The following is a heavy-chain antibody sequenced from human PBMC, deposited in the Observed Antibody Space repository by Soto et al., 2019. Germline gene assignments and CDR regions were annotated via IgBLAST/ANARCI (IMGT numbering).Heavy chain of an antibody. CDR2: IYHSGST. CDR1: GGSISSSNW. J-gene: IGHJ6*02. CDR3: ARYPITIFGVVINYYYGMDV. V-gene: IGHV4-4*02. Sequence: SETLSLTCAVSGGSISSSNWWSWVRQPPGKGLEWIGEIYHSGSTNYNPSLKSRVTISVDKSKNQFSLKLSSVTAADTAVYYCARYPITIFGVVINYYYGMDVWGQGTTVTVSS. D-gene: IGHD3-3*01.